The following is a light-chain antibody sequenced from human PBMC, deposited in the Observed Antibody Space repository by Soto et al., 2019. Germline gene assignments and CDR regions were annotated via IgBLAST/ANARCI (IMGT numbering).Light chain of an antibody. V-gene: IGKV3-20*01. Sequence: EVVLTQSPGTLSLSPGERAALSCRASQSVRSTYLAWYQQKPGQAPRLLIYGASSRATGIPDRFSGSGSGTDFTLNISRLEPEDFAVYYCQLYGSPPLYTFGQGTKLEI. J-gene: IGKJ2*01. CDR1: QSVRSTY. CDR3: QLYGSPPLYT. CDR2: GAS.